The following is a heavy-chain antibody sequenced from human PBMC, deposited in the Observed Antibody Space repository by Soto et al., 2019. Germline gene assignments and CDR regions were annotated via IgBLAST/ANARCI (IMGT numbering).Heavy chain of an antibody. CDR2: IVVGSGNT. J-gene: IGHJ6*02. CDR3: AADQGATRSYDMDV. Sequence: ASVKVSCKASGFTFTSSAVQWERQARGQRLEWIGWIVVGSGNTNYAQKFQERVTITRDMSTSTAYMELSSLRSEDTAVYYWAADQGATRSYDMDVWGQGTTVNVSS. V-gene: IGHV1-58*01. D-gene: IGHD1-26*01. CDR1: GFTFTSSA.